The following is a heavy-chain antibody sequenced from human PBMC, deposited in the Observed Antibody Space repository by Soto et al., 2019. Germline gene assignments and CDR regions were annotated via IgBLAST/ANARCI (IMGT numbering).Heavy chain of an antibody. Sequence: PSETLSLTCTVSGGSISSSSYYWGWIRQPPGKGLEWIGSIYYSGSTYYNPSLKSRVTISVDTSKNQFSLKLSSATAADTAVYYCARAGGDILTGYYGMDVWGQGTTVTVSS. CDR1: GGSISSSSYY. CDR3: ARAGGDILTGYYGMDV. D-gene: IGHD3-9*01. V-gene: IGHV4-39*01. CDR2: IYYSGST. J-gene: IGHJ6*02.